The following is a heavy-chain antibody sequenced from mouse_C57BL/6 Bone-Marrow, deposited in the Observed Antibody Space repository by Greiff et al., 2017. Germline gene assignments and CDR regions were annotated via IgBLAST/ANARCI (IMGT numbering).Heavy chain of an antibody. D-gene: IGHD1-1*01. CDR1: GFNIKDDY. J-gene: IGHJ2*01. CDR3: TTVVHY. V-gene: IGHV14-4*01. CDR2: IDPDNGGT. Sequence: EVQLQQSGAELVRPGASVKLSCTASGFNIKDDYMHWVKQRPEQGLEWIGWIDPDNGGTEYDSKFQGKATITADKSSNTAYLQLSSLTSEDTAVYYCTTVVHYWGQGTTLTVSS.